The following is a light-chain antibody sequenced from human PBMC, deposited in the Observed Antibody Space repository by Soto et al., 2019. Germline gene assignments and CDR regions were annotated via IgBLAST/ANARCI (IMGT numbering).Light chain of an antibody. CDR3: MQGTRWPFT. CDR2: KVS. V-gene: IGKV2-30*01. Sequence: DVVMTQSPLSLPVTLGQAASISCRSSQSLVDSAGNTYLSWFQQRPGQSPRRLIYKVSNRDSGVPDRFSGRRSSTDCTLKISRVEAEDVGVYYCMQGTRWPFTFGPGPKVDIK. CDR1: QSLVDSAGNTY. J-gene: IGKJ3*01.